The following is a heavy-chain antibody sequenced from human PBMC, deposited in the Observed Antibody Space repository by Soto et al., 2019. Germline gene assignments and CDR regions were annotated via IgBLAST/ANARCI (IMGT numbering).Heavy chain of an antibody. CDR3: AKDSALGITIFSNWFDP. V-gene: IGHV3-33*06. Sequence: PGGSLRLSCAASGFTFSSYGMHWVRQAPGKGLEWVAVIWYDGSNKYYADSVKGRFTISRDNSKNTLYLQMNSLRAEDTAVYYCAKDSALGITIFSNWFDPWGQGTLVTVSS. CDR2: IWYDGSNK. CDR1: GFTFSSYG. J-gene: IGHJ5*02. D-gene: IGHD3-9*01.